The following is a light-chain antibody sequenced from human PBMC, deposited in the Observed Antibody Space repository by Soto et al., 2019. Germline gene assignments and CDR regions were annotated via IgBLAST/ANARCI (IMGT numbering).Light chain of an antibody. V-gene: IGKV1-39*01. J-gene: IGKJ1*01. CDR3: QQSYSTPRT. CDR1: QSISNS. Sequence: DIQMSQSPSSLSASVGDRVTITCRASQSISNSLNWYQQKPGRAPKLLIYAASSLQSGVPSRFSGSGSGTDFILTISSLQPEDFATYYCQQSYSTPRTFGQGTKVDIK. CDR2: AAS.